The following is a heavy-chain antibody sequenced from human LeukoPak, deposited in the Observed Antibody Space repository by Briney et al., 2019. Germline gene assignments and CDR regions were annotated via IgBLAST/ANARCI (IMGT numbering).Heavy chain of an antibody. Sequence: SETLSLTCAVYGGSFSGYYWSWIRQPPGKGLEWIGEINHSGSTNYNPSLKSRVTISVDTSKNQFSLKLSSVTAADTAVYYCARDIALSTFRSKNYYYYGMDVWGQGTTVTVSS. J-gene: IGHJ6*02. V-gene: IGHV4-34*09. CDR2: INHSGST. D-gene: IGHD2-8*01. CDR3: ARDIALSTFRSKNYYYYGMDV. CDR1: GGSFSGYY.